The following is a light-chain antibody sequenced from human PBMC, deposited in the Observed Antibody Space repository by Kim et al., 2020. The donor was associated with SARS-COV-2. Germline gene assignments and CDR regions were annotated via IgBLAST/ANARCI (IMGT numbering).Light chain of an antibody. CDR3: QQYGSSPWT. CDR1: QSVSSSF. CDR2: GAS. V-gene: IGKV3-20*01. Sequence: SPGERATLSCRASQSVSSSFLAWDRQRPGQASSLLICGASRSATGIPDRFSGSGSGTDFPLTITRLEPEDFAVYYCQQYGSSPWTFGQGTKVDIK. J-gene: IGKJ1*01.